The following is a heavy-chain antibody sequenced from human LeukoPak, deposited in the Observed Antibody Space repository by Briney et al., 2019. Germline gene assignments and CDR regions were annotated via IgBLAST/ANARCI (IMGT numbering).Heavy chain of an antibody. V-gene: IGHV3-30*02. Sequence: GGSLRLSCAAAGFTFSNYGMHWVRQAPGKGLEWVAFIRYDGNNKYYADSVKGRFSISRDNSKNMLYLQMNSLRPEDTAVYYCARGGKIALAGNGNDYWGQGTLVTVSS. D-gene: IGHD6-19*01. CDR1: GFTFSNYG. CDR3: ARGGKIALAGNGNDY. CDR2: IRYDGNNK. J-gene: IGHJ4*02.